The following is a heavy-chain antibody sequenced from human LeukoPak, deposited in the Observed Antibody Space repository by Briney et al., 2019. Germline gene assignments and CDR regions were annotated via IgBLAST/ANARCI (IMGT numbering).Heavy chain of an antibody. D-gene: IGHD6-6*01. CDR2: ISYSGST. J-gene: IGHJ4*02. CDR1: GGSITVYY. CDR3: ARGGSRSYTSSTLDY. V-gene: IGHV4-59*12. Sequence: SETLSLTCSVSGGSITVYYWNWIRQSPGKGLEWIGSISYSGSTNYNPSLKSRVTISIDTSKNRFSLKVSSVIAADTAMYYCARGGSRSYTSSTLDYWGQGTLVTVSS.